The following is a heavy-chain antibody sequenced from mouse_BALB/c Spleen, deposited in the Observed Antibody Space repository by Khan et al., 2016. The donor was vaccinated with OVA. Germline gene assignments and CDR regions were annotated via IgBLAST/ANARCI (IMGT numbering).Heavy chain of an antibody. CDR1: GYSFTAYI. D-gene: IGHD2-14*01. Sequence: IQLVQSGPDLVKTGASVKISCKASGYSFTAYINWVKLSHGKSLECIGRINPNTDNTNYNQKFKGKAILTVDTSSGTAYMELHSLTSEDSAVYFCARGYDFFAYWGQGTLVTVSA. CDR2: INPNTDNT. J-gene: IGHJ3*01. V-gene: IGHV1-18*01. CDR3: ARGYDFFAY.